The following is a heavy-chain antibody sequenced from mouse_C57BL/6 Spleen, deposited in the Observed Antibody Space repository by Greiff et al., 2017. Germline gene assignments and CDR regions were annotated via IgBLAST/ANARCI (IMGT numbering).Heavy chain of an antibody. V-gene: IGHV1-15*01. J-gene: IGHJ2*01. CDR2: IDPETGGT. CDR3: TRAPLLITTVVAAYYFDD. Sequence: VQLQQSGAELVRPGASVTLSCKASGYTFTDYEMHWVKQTPVHGLEWIGAIDPETGGTAYNQKFKGKAILTADKSSSTAYMELRSLTSEDSAVYYCTRAPLLITTVVAAYYFDDWGQGTTLTVSS. CDR1: GYTFTDYE. D-gene: IGHD1-1*01.